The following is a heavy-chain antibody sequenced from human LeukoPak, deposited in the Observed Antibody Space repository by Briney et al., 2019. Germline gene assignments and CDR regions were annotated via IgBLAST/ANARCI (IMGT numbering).Heavy chain of an antibody. Sequence: GGSLRLSCAASGFTFSSYSMNWVRQAPGKGLEWVSSISSSSSYIYYADSVKGRFTISRDNAKNSLYLQMNSLRAEDTAVYYRAREAEGFQSAFDIWGQGTMVTVSS. CDR1: GFTFSSYS. CDR2: ISSSSSYI. CDR3: AREAEGFQSAFDI. V-gene: IGHV3-21*01. J-gene: IGHJ3*02. D-gene: IGHD1-14*01.